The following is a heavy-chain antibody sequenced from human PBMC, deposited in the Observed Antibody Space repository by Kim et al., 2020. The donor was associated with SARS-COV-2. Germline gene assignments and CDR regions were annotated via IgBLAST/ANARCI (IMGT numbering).Heavy chain of an antibody. CDR1: GDSISGSSYY. J-gene: IGHJ4*01. Sequence: SETLSLTCTVSGDSISGSSYYWGWLRQPPGKGLEWIGSIHYSGSTYYNPSLKSRVTISVDMSKHQFSLNLRSVTAADTAVYHCARLGGGGSDSELDYWG. CDR2: IHYSGST. D-gene: IGHD2-15*01. V-gene: IGHV4-39*01. CDR3: ARLGGGGSDSELDY.